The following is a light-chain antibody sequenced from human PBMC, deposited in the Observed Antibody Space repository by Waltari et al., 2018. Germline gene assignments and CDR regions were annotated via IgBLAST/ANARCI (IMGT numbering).Light chain of an antibody. CDR3: QEYRTYRT. Sequence: DIQMTQSPSTLSASVGERVTLTCRASQNIDRWLAWYQQKPGKVPKLLIYKPSSLESGVASRLSGSGYGTEFTLTISSLQPDDFATYYCQEYRTYRTFDQGTKVEIK. CDR2: KPS. J-gene: IGKJ1*01. CDR1: QNIDRW. V-gene: IGKV1-5*03.